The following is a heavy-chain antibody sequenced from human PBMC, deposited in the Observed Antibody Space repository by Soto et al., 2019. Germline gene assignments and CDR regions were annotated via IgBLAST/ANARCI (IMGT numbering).Heavy chain of an antibody. CDR1: GGSISSSSYY. D-gene: IGHD3-10*01. Sequence: SETLSLTCTVSGGSISSSSYYWGWIRQPPGKGLEWIGSIYYSGSTYYNQSLKSRVTISVDTSKNQFSLKLSSVTAAYTAVYYCAKGGSGSYSNAFDIWGQGTMVTV. CDR3: AKGGSGSYSNAFDI. V-gene: IGHV4-39*01. J-gene: IGHJ3*02. CDR2: IYYSGST.